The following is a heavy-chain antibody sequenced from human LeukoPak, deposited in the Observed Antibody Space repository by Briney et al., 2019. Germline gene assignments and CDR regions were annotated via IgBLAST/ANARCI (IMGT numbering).Heavy chain of an antibody. Sequence: GGSLRLSCAASGFTFSSYAMSWVRQAPGKGLEWVSAISGSGGGTYYADSVKGRFTISRDNSKNTLYLQMNSLRAEDTAVYYCAKALTIPYYYYGMDVWGQGTTVTVSS. CDR3: AKALTIPYYYYGMDV. CDR1: GFTFSSYA. CDR2: ISGSGGGT. V-gene: IGHV3-23*01. J-gene: IGHJ6*02. D-gene: IGHD3-3*01.